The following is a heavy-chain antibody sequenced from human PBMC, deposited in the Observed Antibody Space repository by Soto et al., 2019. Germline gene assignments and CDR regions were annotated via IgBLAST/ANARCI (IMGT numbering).Heavy chain of an antibody. J-gene: IGHJ4*02. CDR3: AKGGPGASSGLFES. CDR2: IYSDGTT. CDR1: GFIVTSNY. V-gene: IGHV3-53*01. Sequence: GGSLRLSCAASGFIVTSNYMSWVRQAPGKGLEWVSVIYSDGTTNYAESVKGRFTISRDKSKNTVFLQMSSLRAEDTAVYYCAKGGPGASSGLFESWGQGTLVTVS. D-gene: IGHD3-10*01.